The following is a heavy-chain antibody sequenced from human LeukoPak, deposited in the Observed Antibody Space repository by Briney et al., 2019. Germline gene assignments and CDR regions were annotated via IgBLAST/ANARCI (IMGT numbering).Heavy chain of an antibody. CDR2: INSDGSRT. Sequence: GGSLRLSCAASGFTFSSYWMHWVRQAPGKGLVWVSRINSDGSRTSYADSVKGRFTISRDNAKNTLYLQMNSLRAEDTAVYYCARAPPGSSWYFAHDYWGQGTLVTVSS. CDR3: ARAPPGSSWYFAHDY. V-gene: IGHV3-74*01. CDR1: GFTFSSYW. J-gene: IGHJ4*02. D-gene: IGHD6-13*01.